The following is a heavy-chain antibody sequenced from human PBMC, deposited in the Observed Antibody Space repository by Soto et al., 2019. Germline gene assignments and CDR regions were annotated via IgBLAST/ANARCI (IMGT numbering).Heavy chain of an antibody. J-gene: IGHJ4*02. D-gene: IGHD6-13*01. CDR2: ITGDGGVI. CDR3: ARGFGSSWFHY. V-gene: IGHV3-48*01. Sequence: EVHLVESGGGLVQPGGSLRLSCAGTGFIFNNYNMNWVRQAPGKGPEWVSFITGDGGVIYYADSVKGRFTISRDNAKNSLYIHMDSLRAEDTALYYCARGFGSSWFHYWGQGTHVTVSS. CDR1: GFIFNNYN.